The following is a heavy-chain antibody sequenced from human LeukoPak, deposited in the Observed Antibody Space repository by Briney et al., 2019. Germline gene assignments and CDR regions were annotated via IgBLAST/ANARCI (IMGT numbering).Heavy chain of an antibody. J-gene: IGHJ4*02. CDR2: ISGSGGTT. V-gene: IGHV3-23*01. CDR1: GFTFSSYA. D-gene: IGHD2-15*01. CDR3: ATNILSNIVVVITATDY. Sequence: GSLRLSCAASGFTFSSYAMSWVRQAPGKGLEWVSAISGSGGTTYYADSVKGRFTISRDNSKNTLYLQMNSLRAEDTAVYYCATNILSNIVVVITATDYWGQGTLVTVSS.